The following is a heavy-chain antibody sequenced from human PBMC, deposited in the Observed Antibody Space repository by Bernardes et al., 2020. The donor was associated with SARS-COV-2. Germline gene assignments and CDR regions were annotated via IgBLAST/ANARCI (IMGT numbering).Heavy chain of an antibody. CDR3: AKILTRAWFDLRVGYFEN. CDR1: GFIFSDYA. Sequence: GGSLRLSCAASGFIFSDYAMHWVRQAPGKGLEWVALISHDGGHKYYADSVRGRFTVSRDNSKNTLFLQISSLRAEDTAMYYCAKILTRAWFDLRVGYFENWGQGTLVTVSS. D-gene: IGHD3-10*01. V-gene: IGHV3-30*18. CDR2: ISHDGGHK. J-gene: IGHJ4*02.